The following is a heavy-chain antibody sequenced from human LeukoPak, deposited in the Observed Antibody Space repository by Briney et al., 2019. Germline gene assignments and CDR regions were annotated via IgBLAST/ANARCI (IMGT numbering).Heavy chain of an antibody. D-gene: IGHD2-2*01. V-gene: IGHV3-30-3*01. J-gene: IGHJ3*02. CDR3: AKDVRQLDAFDI. CDR2: ISYDGSNK. CDR1: GFTFSSYA. Sequence: GGSLRLSCAASGFTFSSYAMHWVRQAPGKGLEWVAVISYDGSNKYYADSVKGRFTISRDNSKNTLYLQMSSLTAEDTAVYYCAKDVRQLDAFDIWGQGTMVTVSS.